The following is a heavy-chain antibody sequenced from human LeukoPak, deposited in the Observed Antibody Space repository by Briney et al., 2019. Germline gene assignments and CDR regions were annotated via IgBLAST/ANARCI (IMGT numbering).Heavy chain of an antibody. CDR1: GSTFSSYS. Sequence: GGSLRLSCAASGSTFSSYSMNWVRQAPGKGLEWVSSISSSSSYIYYADSVKGRFTISRDNAKNSLYLQMNSLRAEDTAVYYCAREGVGATSDYWGQGTLVTVSS. CDR2: ISSSSSYI. CDR3: AREGVGATSDY. D-gene: IGHD1-26*01. V-gene: IGHV3-21*01. J-gene: IGHJ4*02.